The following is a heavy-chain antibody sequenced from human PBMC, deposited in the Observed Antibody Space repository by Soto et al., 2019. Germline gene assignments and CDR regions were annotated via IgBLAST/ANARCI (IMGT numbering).Heavy chain of an antibody. Sequence: GASVKVSCKASGYTFTGYYMHWVRQAPGQGLEWMGWISAYNCNTNYAQKLQGRVTMTTDTSTSTAYMELRSLRSDDTAVFYCARDSSSWFWPALTLNWFDPWGQGTLVTVSS. CDR3: ARDSSSWFWPALTLNWFDP. J-gene: IGHJ5*02. CDR1: GYTFTGYY. V-gene: IGHV1-18*04. D-gene: IGHD6-13*01. CDR2: ISAYNCNT.